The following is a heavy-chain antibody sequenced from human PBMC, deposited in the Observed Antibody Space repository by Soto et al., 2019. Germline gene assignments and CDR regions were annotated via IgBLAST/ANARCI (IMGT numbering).Heavy chain of an antibody. CDR1: GGSINNYY. J-gene: IGHJ4*02. V-gene: IGHV4-59*04. CDR3: ARRVSGSYFHY. CDR2: IYYSGST. D-gene: IGHD1-26*01. Sequence: SETLSLTCTVSGGSINNYYWSWIRQPPGKGLEWIGNIYYSGSTYYNPSLKSRVTISVDTSKNQFSLNLSSVTAADTAVYYCARRVSGSYFHYWGQGTLVTVSS.